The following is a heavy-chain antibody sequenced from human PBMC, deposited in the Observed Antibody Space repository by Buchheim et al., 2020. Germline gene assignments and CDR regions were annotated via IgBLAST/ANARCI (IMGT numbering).Heavy chain of an antibody. CDR3: AKGRFWSGYLAEFDY. J-gene: IGHJ4*02. CDR2: ISYDGSNK. D-gene: IGHD3-3*01. CDR1: GFTFSSYG. V-gene: IGHV3-30*18. Sequence: QVQLVESGGGVVQPGRSLRLSCAASGFTFSSYGMHWVRQAPGKGLEWVAAISYDGSNKYYADSVKGRFTISRDNSKNTLSLQMTSLRAEDTAVYYCAKGRFWSGYLAEFDYWGQGTL.